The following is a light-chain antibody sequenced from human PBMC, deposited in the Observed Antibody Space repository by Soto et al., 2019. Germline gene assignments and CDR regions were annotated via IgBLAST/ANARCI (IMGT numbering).Light chain of an antibody. CDR3: QQYDILPIT. CDR1: QDINIY. J-gene: IGKJ5*01. Sequence: VHMTQSPSSLFASGWDGVTVTCQATQDINIYLNWYQQKPGKAPNLLIYDASNLEIGVPSRFSGSGSGTHFTFTISSLQTEDIGTYYCQQYDILPITFGRGTRLEIK. V-gene: IGKV1-33*01. CDR2: DAS.